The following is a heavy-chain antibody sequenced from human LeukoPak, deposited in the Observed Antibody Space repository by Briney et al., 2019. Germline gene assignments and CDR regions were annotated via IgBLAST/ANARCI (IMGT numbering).Heavy chain of an antibody. CDR1: GFTFSSYA. CDR2: ISYDGSNK. Sequence: PGGSLRLSCAASGFTFSSYAMHWVRQAPGKGLEWVAVISYDGSNKYYADSVKGRFTISRDNSKNTLYLQMNSLRAEDTAVCYCARDKGYCSSTSCYHYYYYGMDVWGQGTTVTVSS. V-gene: IGHV3-30-3*01. D-gene: IGHD2-2*01. J-gene: IGHJ6*02. CDR3: ARDKGYCSSTSCYHYYYYGMDV.